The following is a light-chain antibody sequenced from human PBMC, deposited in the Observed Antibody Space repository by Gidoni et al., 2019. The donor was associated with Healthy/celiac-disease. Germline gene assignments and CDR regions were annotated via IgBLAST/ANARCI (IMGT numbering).Light chain of an antibody. J-gene: IGKJ4*02. Sequence: ILMTPSPSSFSASTVDRVTITCRAIQGISSYLAWYQQKPGKAPKLLLYDASSLQSGVPSRFSGSGSGTDFTLTISCLQSEDFATYYCQQYYSYPFTFGGGTKVEIK. CDR2: DAS. V-gene: IGKV1-8*01. CDR3: QQYYSYPFT. CDR1: QGISSY.